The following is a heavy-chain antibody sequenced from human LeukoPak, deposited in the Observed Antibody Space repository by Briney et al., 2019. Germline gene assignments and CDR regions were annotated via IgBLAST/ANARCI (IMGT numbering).Heavy chain of an antibody. J-gene: IGHJ5*02. D-gene: IGHD2-21*01. CDR3: ARGRVMWAP. Sequence: PSETLSLTCTVSGASISNYYRSWIRQPVGKGLEWIGRIYSSGSTDHNPSLKSRVTMSLDTSKNQFSLKLSSVTVADTAVYYCARGRVMWAPWGQGTLVTVSS. V-gene: IGHV4-4*07. CDR2: IYSSGST. CDR1: GASISNYY.